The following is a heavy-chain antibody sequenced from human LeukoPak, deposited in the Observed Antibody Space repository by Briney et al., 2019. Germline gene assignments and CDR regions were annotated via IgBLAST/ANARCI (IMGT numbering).Heavy chain of an antibody. V-gene: IGHV3-74*01. CDR3: AKSQYYYMDV. CDR2: INSDGSST. Sequence: PGGSLRLSCAASGFTFSTYWMHWVRQAPGKGLVWVSRINSDGSSTSYADSVKGRFTISRDNSKNTLYLQMNSLRAEDTAVYYCAKSQYYYMDVWGKGTTVTVSS. CDR1: GFTFSTYW. J-gene: IGHJ6*03.